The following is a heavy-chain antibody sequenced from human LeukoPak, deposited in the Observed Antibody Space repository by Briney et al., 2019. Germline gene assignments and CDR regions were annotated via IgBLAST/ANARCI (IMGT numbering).Heavy chain of an antibody. CDR3: ALRSGSGYYPCDY. CDR1: GFTFSSNA. V-gene: IGHV3-23*01. Sequence: GGSLRLSCAASGFTFSSNAMTWVRQAPGKGLEWVSVISGSGDSTYYADSVKGRFPISRDYSKNTLYLQMNSLRVEDTAVYYCALRSGSGYYPCDYWGKGTLVTVSS. CDR2: ISGSGDST. J-gene: IGHJ4*02. D-gene: IGHD3-22*01.